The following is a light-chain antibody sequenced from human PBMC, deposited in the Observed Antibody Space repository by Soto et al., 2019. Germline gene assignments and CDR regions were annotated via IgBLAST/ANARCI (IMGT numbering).Light chain of an antibody. J-gene: IGLJ3*02. Sequence: QSVLTQPDSVSGSPGQSITISCTGTSRDIGRYNYVSWYQQHPGKAPKVIIYDVSNRPSGVANRFSGSKSGNTASLTISGLQAEDEADYYCNSYTNSSTRVFGGGTKLTVL. V-gene: IGLV2-14*01. CDR1: SRDIGRYNY. CDR3: NSYTNSSTRV. CDR2: DVS.